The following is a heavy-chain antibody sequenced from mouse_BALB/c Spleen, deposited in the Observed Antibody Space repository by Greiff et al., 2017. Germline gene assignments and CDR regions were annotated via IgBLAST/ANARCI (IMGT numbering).Heavy chain of an antibody. V-gene: IGHV1-14*01. J-gene: IGHJ4*01. CDR3: ARFFGRDAMDY. Sequence: VQLKQSGPELVKPGASVKMSCKASGYTFTSYVMHWVKQKPGLGLEWIGYINPYNDGTKYNEKFKGKATLTSDKSSSTAYMELSSLTSEDSAVYYCARFFGRDAMDYWGQGTSVTVSS. CDR1: GYTFTSYV. CDR2: INPYNDGT.